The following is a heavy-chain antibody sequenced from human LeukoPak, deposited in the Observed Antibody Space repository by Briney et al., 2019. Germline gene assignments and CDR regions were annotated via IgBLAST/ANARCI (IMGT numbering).Heavy chain of an antibody. J-gene: IGHJ4*02. CDR2: FDPEDGET. D-gene: IGHD3-3*01. CDR3: ATGFLHGVFDY. CDR1: GYTLTELS. Sequence: ASVKVPCKVSGYTLTELSMHWVRQAPGEGLEWMGGFDPEDGETIYAQKFQGRVTMTEDTSTDTAYMELSSLRSEDTAVYYCATGFLHGVFDYWGQGTLVISSS. V-gene: IGHV1-24*01.